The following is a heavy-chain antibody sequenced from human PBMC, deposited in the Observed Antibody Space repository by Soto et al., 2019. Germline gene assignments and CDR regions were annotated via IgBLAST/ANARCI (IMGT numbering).Heavy chain of an antibody. V-gene: IGHV4-4*07. CDR2: IYNIGST. D-gene: IGHD1-20*01. CDR1: GVYMSSYY. J-gene: IGHJ2*01. CDR3: ARESSVSVLYWYFDL. Sequence: TSETLSLTCSVSGVYMSSYYWSWIRQPAGTGLEWIGRIYNIGSTNYNPSLKSRVTMSVDTSKNELSLSLTAVTAADTAVCYCARESSVSVLYWYFDLWGRGTLVTVSS.